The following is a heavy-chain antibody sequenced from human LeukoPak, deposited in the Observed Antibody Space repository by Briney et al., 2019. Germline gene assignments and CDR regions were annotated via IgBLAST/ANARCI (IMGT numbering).Heavy chain of an antibody. CDR2: ISAYNGNT. J-gene: IGHJ4*02. D-gene: IGHD3-9*01. V-gene: IGHV1-18*01. Sequence: ASVKVSCKASGYTFTSYGISWERQAPGQGLEWMGWISAYNGNTNYAQKLQGRVTMTTDTSTSTAYMELRSLRSDDTAVYYCARDELRYFDWLLSFDYWGQGTLVTVSS. CDR1: GYTFTSYG. CDR3: ARDELRYFDWLLSFDY.